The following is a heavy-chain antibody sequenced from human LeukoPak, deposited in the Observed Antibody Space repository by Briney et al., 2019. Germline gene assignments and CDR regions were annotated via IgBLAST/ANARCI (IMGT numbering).Heavy chain of an antibody. J-gene: IGHJ4*02. CDR1: GFTFSSYG. D-gene: IGHD2-2*01. CDR3: AKVDSSSTSAHDALEAPLDY. CDR2: ISYDGSNK. Sequence: GGSLRLPCAASGFTFSSYGMHWVRQAPGKGLEWVAVISYDGSNKYYADSVKGRFTISRDNSKNTLYLQMHNRRADDAAVYYRAKVDSSSTSAHDALEAPLDYWPQGPLLTVSS. V-gene: IGHV3-30*18.